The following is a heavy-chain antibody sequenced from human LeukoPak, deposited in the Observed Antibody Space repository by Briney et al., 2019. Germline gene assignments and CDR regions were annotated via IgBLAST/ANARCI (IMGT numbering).Heavy chain of an antibody. J-gene: IGHJ4*02. Sequence: PGGSLRLSCAASGFTFSSYWMGWVRQAPGKGLESVANIKQDGSAKYYVDSVKGRFTISRDNAKNTLYLQMNSLRAEDTAVYYCARLPDPYLDYWGQGTPVTVSS. CDR1: GFTFSSYW. V-gene: IGHV3-7*01. CDR3: ARLPDPYLDY. CDR2: IKQDGSAK.